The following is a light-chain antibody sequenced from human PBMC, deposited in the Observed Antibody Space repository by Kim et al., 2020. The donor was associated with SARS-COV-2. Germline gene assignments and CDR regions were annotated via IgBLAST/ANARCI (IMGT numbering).Light chain of an antibody. Sequence: QRVTRSCTGGSSNVGAGYDVQWYQQLPGTAPKLLIYGYNNRPSGVPDRFSVSKSGTSASLAITGLQTEDEADYYCQSYDTSLSGVVFGGGTQLTVL. CDR3: QSYDTSLSGVV. V-gene: IGLV1-40*01. J-gene: IGLJ3*02. CDR1: SSNVGAGYD. CDR2: GYN.